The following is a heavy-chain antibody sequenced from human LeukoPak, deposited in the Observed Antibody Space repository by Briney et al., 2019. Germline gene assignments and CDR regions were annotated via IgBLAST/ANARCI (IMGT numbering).Heavy chain of an antibody. CDR1: GYTFTSYG. D-gene: IGHD3-16*02. CDR2: ISAYSGNT. V-gene: IGHV1-18*01. CDR3: ARDLMNYVWGSSRDY. J-gene: IGHJ4*02. Sequence: AASVKVSCKASGYTFTSYGISWVRQAPGQGLEWMGWISAYSGNTNYAQKLQGRVTMTTDTSTSTAYMELRSLRSDDTAVYYCARDLMNYVWGSSRDYWGQGTLVTVSS.